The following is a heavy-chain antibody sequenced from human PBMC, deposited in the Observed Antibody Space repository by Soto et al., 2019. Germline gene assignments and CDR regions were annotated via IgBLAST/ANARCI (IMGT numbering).Heavy chain of an antibody. CDR1: GFTFSSYS. CDR3: ESGRGYNWNDEVYGMDV. V-gene: IGHV3-21*01. D-gene: IGHD1-1*01. Sequence: GASLRLSCAASGFTFSSYSMNWVRQAPGKGLEWVSSISSSSSYIYYADSVKGRFTISRDNAKNSLYLQMNSLRAEDTAVYYCESGRGYNWNDEVYGMDVWGQGTTVTVSS. J-gene: IGHJ6*02. CDR2: ISSSSSYI.